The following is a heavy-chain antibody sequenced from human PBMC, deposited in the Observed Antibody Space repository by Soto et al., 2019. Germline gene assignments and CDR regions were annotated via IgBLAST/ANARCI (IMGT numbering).Heavy chain of an antibody. V-gene: IGHV1-2*02. CDR1: GYTFSGYY. Sequence: QEQLVQSGAEVKKPGASVKVSCKASGYTFSGYYIHWLRQAPGQGLEWMGWINPNSGGTNYAQKFQGRVTVTRDTPTSTAYMELSRLTSDDTGVYYCARSLTEGYCTITGCYTRPLYGMYVWGQGTTVTVSS. D-gene: IGHD2-2*02. J-gene: IGHJ6*02. CDR2: INPNSGGT. CDR3: ARSLTEGYCTITGCYTRPLYGMYV.